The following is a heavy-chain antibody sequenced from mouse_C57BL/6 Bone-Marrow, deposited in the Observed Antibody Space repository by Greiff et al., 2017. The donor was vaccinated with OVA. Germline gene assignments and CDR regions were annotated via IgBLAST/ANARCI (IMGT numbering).Heavy chain of an antibody. J-gene: IGHJ1*03. V-gene: IGHV1-69*01. D-gene: IGHD1-1*01. CDR2: IDPSDSYT. CDR3: ARDYPYYYGVPWCFAV. CDR1: GYTFTSYW. Sequence: QVQLQQPGAELVMPGASVKLSCKASGYTFTSYWMHWVKQRPGQGLEWIGEIDPSDSYTNYNQKFKGKSTLTVDKSSSTAYMQLSSLTSEDSAVYYCARDYPYYYGVPWCFAVWGTGTMVTVSS.